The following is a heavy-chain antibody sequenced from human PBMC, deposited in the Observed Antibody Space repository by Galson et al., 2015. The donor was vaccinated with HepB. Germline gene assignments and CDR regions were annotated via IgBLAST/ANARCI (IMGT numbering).Heavy chain of an antibody. Sequence: SLRLSCAASGFTFSNAWMSWVRQAPGKGLEWVGRIKSKTDGGTTDYAAPVKGRFTISRDDSKNTLYLQMNSLKTEDTAVYYCTTDHSVLDYGGIYYFDYWGQGTLVTVSS. CDR3: TTDHSVLDYGGIYYFDY. CDR2: IKSKTDGGTT. D-gene: IGHD4-23*01. J-gene: IGHJ4*02. CDR1: GFTFSNAW. V-gene: IGHV3-15*01.